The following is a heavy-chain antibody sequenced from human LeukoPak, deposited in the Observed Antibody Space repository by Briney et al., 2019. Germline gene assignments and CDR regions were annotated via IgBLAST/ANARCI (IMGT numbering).Heavy chain of an antibody. Sequence: GGSLRLSCAASGFTFSNAWMSWVRQAPGKGLESVSDISSNGGSTYSADSVKGRFTISRDNSKNTLYLQMGSLRAEDLAVYYCARDFGLTGKVHYWGQGTLVTVSS. J-gene: IGHJ4*02. CDR1: GFTFSNAW. CDR2: ISSNGGST. D-gene: IGHD1-20*01. V-gene: IGHV3-64*02. CDR3: ARDFGLTGKVHY.